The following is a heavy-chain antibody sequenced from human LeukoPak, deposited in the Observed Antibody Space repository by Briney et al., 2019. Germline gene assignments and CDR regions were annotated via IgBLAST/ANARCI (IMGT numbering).Heavy chain of an antibody. D-gene: IGHD3-22*01. Sequence: ASVTVSCKASGYTFTGYYMHWVRQAPGQGLEWMGWINPNSGGTNYAQKFQGRVTMTRDTSISTAYMELSRLRSDDTAVYYCASGRPRKLYYYDSSGYYDTLNYWGQGTLVTVSS. V-gene: IGHV1-2*02. CDR2: INPNSGGT. CDR3: ASGRPRKLYYYDSSGYYDTLNY. CDR1: GYTFTGYY. J-gene: IGHJ4*02.